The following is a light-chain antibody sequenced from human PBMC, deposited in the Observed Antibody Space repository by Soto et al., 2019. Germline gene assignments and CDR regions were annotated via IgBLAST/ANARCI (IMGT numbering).Light chain of an antibody. CDR3: QSYDSSLSGYV. CDR1: SSNTGAGYD. Sequence: QSVLTQPPSVSGAPGQRVTISCTGSSSNTGAGYDVHWYQQLPGTAPKVLIYENINRPAGVPDRFSGSKSGTSASLAITGLHAEDEADYYCQSYDSSLSGYVFGTGTKVTVL. J-gene: IGLJ1*01. V-gene: IGLV1-40*01. CDR2: ENI.